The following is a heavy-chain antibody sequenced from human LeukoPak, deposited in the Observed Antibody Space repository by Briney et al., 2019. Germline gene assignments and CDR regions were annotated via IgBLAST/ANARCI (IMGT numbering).Heavy chain of an antibody. CDR3: ARGGPTYSSLDDAFDI. CDR2: FNPNNGGT. CDR1: GYTFTGYY. Sequence: ASVKVSCKASGYTFTGYYIHWVRQAPGQGLEWMGWFNPNNGGTNYAQKFQRRVTLTRDTSISTAYMDLSRLRSDDTAVYYCARGGPTYSSLDDAFDIWGRGTLVTVSS. J-gene: IGHJ4*02. D-gene: IGHD6-19*01. V-gene: IGHV1-2*02.